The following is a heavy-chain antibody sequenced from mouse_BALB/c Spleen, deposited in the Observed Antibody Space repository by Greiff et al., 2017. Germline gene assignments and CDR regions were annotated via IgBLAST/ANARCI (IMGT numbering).Heavy chain of an antibody. D-gene: IGHD2-14*01. V-gene: IGHV14-3*02. Sequence: VQLQQSGAELVKPGASVKLSCTASGFNIKDTYMHWVKQRPEQGLEWIGRIDPANGNTKYDPKFQGKATITADTSSNTAYLQLSSLTSEDTAVYYCASNYRYALDYWGQGTTLTVSS. CDR1: GFNIKDTY. CDR3: ASNYRYALDY. J-gene: IGHJ2*01. CDR2: IDPANGNT.